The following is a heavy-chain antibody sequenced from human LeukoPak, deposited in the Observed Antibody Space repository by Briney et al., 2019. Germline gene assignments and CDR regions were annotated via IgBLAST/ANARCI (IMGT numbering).Heavy chain of an antibody. J-gene: IGHJ4*02. CDR2: IIPILGIA. V-gene: IGHV1-69*04. CDR1: GGTFSSYA. CDR3: ARVREGCSSTSCYYYFDY. Sequence: SVKVSCKASGGTFSSYAISWGRQAPGQGHEWMGRIIPILGIANYAQKFQGRVTITADKSTSTAYMELSSLRSEDTAVYYCARVREGCSSTSCYYYFDYWGQGTLVTVSS. D-gene: IGHD2-2*01.